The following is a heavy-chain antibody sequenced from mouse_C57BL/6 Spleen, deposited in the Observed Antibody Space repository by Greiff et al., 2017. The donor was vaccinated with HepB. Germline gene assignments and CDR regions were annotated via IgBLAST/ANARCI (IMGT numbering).Heavy chain of an antibody. CDR1: GYAFSSYW. J-gene: IGHJ2*01. CDR3: ATTYYYGRSYIDY. CDR2: IYPGDGDT. D-gene: IGHD1-1*01. Sequence: VQGVESGAELVKPGASVKISCKASGYAFSSYWMNWVKQRPGKGLEWIGQIYPGDGDTNYNGKFKGKATLTADKSSSTAYMQLSSLTSEDSAVYCCATTYYYGRSYIDYWGQGTTLTVSS. V-gene: IGHV1-80*01.